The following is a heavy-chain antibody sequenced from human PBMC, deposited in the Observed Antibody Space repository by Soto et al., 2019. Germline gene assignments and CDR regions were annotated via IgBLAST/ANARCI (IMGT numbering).Heavy chain of an antibody. CDR3: ARGRPRYYYDSSGLFDP. D-gene: IGHD3-22*01. J-gene: IGHJ5*02. CDR1: GGSFSGYY. CDR2: INHSGST. Sequence: SETLSLTCAVYGGSFSGYYWSWIRQPPGKGLEWIGEINHSGSTNYNPSLKSRVTISVDTSKNQFSLKLSSVTAADTAVYYCARGRPRYYYDSSGLFDPWGQGTLVTVSS. V-gene: IGHV4-34*01.